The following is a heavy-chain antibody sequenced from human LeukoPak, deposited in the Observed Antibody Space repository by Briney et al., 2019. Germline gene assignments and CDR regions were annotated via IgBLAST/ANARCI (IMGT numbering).Heavy chain of an antibody. D-gene: IGHD1-14*01. V-gene: IGHV4-34*01. CDR3: ARDRKYYYHMDV. CDR1: GGSFSGYY. J-gene: IGHJ6*03. CDR2: INHSGSA. Sequence: SETLSLTCAVYGGSFSGYYWSWIRQPPGKGLEWIGEINHSGSANYNPSLKSRVTISVDTSKNQFSLKLSSVTAADTAVYYCARDRKYYYHMDVWGKGTTVTVSS.